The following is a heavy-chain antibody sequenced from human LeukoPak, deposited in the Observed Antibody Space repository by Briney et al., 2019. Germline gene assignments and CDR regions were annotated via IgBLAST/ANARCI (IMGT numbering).Heavy chain of an antibody. CDR2: INGGGEIT. V-gene: IGHV3-23*01. J-gene: IGHJ5*02. Sequence: GGSLRLSCEASGFIFSNYAMSWVRQAPGKGLEWVSSINGGGEITYHANSVKGRFTISRDNSKNTLYLQMGSLRAEDTAVYYCAKDGLPYYDILTGYFLPPSDPWGQGTLVTVSS. CDR1: GFIFSNYA. D-gene: IGHD3-9*01. CDR3: AKDGLPYYDILTGYFLPPSDP.